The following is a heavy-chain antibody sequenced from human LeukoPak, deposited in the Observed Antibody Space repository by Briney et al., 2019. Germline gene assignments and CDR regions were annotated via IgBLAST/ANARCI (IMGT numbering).Heavy chain of an antibody. CDR2: IRGDNGNT. D-gene: IGHD3-16*01. CDR3: VRSLRNSYIDY. J-gene: IGHJ4*02. Sequence: GASVKVSCKASGYTFSNYGISWVRQAPGQGLEWVGWIRGDNGNTNYAQKLQGRVTMTRNTSIGTAYVELSSLTSEDTAVYYCVRSLRNSYIDYWGQGTLVAASS. CDR1: GYTFSNYG. V-gene: IGHV1-18*01.